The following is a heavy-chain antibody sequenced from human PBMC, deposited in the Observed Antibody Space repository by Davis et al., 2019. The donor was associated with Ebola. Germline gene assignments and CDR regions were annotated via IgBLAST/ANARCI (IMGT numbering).Heavy chain of an antibody. CDR1: GYSFTSYW. CDR3: ARLRIAASTSPRYFDY. V-gene: IGHV5-51*01. Sequence: GESLKISCKGSGYSFTSYWIGWVRQMPGKGLEWMGIIYPGDSDTRYSPSFQGQVTISADKSISTAYLQWSSLKASDTAMYYCARLRIAASTSPRYFDYWGQGTLVTVSS. CDR2: IYPGDSDT. J-gene: IGHJ4*02. D-gene: IGHD6-6*01.